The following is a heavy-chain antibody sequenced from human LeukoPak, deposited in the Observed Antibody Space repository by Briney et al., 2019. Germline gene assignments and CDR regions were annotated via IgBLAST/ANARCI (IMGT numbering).Heavy chain of an antibody. CDR2: IYYSGST. V-gene: IGHV4-59*12. CDR1: GGSISTFY. D-gene: IGHD4/OR15-4a*01. CDR3: ARVSRYGALTDAFDI. J-gene: IGHJ3*02. Sequence: SSETLSLTCTVSGGSISTFYWNWIRQPPGKGLEWIGSIYYSGSTYYNPSLKSRVTISVDTSKNQFSLKLSSVTAADTAVYYCARVSRYGALTDAFDIWGQGTMVTVSS.